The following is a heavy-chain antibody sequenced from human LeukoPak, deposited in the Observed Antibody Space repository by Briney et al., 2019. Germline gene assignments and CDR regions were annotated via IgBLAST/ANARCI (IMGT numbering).Heavy chain of an antibody. J-gene: IGHJ4*02. CDR1: GFTFSSYS. D-gene: IGHD3-22*01. CDR3: ATDYYYDSSGSYYTVDY. CDR2: ISSSSSYI. Sequence: GGSLRLSCAASGFTFSSYSMNWVRQAPGKGLEWVSSISSSSSYIYYADSVKGRFTISRDNAKNSLYLQMNSLRAEDTAVYYCATDYYYDSSGSYYTVDYWGQGTLVTVSS. V-gene: IGHV3-21*01.